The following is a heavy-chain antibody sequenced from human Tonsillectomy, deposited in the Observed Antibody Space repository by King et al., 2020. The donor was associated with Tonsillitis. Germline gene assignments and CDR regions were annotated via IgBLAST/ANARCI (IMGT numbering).Heavy chain of an antibody. CDR3: AGSTFDWLYPA. V-gene: IGHV4-59*01. CDR2: IYYSGST. D-gene: IGHD3-9*01. CDR1: GGSISSYY. Sequence: QLQESGPGLVKPSETLSLTCTVSGGSISSYYWSWIRQPPGKGLEWIGYIYYSGSTNYNPSLKSRVTISVDTSKNQFSLKLSSVTAADTAVYYCAGSTFDWLYPAWGQGTLVTVSS. J-gene: IGHJ4*02.